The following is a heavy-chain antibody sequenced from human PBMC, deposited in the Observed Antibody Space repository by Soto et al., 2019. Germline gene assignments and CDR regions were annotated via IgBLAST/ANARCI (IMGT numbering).Heavy chain of an antibody. Sequence: PGVSLRLSCAASGFTFSSYGMHWVRQAPGKGLEWVAFISYDGSNKYYADCVKGRFTISRDNSKNTLYLQMNSLRAEDTAVYYCAKDQVWEYYYDSSGYPPENAFDIWGQGTMVTVS. D-gene: IGHD3-22*01. CDR2: ISYDGSNK. CDR3: AKDQVWEYYYDSSGYPPENAFDI. V-gene: IGHV3-30*18. J-gene: IGHJ3*02. CDR1: GFTFSSYG.